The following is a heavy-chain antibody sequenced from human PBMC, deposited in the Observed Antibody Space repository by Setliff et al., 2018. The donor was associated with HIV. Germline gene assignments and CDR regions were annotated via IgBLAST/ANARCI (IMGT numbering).Heavy chain of an antibody. J-gene: IGHJ4*02. V-gene: IGHV3-30*02. CDR2: IRSDGSIK. Sequence: GGSLRLSCAASGFTFSNYGMHWVRQAPGKGLEWVAFIRSDGSIKYYADSVKGRFTISRDNSNNVLCLQMNSLRIEDTAVYYCAKYLPAAYFDYWGQGTLVTVSS. D-gene: IGHD2-2*01. CDR3: AKYLPAAYFDY. CDR1: GFTFSNYG.